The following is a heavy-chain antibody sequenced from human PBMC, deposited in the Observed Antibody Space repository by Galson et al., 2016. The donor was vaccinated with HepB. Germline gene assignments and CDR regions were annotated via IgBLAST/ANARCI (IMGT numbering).Heavy chain of an antibody. CDR1: GFTFSDYT. CDR3: ARDRRYKRAFGTDAFDI. Sequence: SLRLSCAASGFTFSDYTMNWVRQAPGKGLEWVSSISSSSTYIYYTDSLKGRFTISRDNAKNSLYLQMNSLSAEDTAMYYCARDRRYKRAFGTDAFDIWGQGAMVTVSS. CDR2: ISSSSTYI. V-gene: IGHV3-21*01. D-gene: IGHD1-14*01. J-gene: IGHJ3*02.